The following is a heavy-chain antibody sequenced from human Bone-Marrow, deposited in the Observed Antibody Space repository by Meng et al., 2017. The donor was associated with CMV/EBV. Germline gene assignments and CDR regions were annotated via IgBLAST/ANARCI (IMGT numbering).Heavy chain of an antibody. CDR1: GFTFSKYW. CDR3: ARMEASFYYYAMDV. V-gene: IGHV3-7*01. Sequence: GSLRLSCAASGFTFSKYWMSWVRQAPGKGLEWVANIKQDGSEKYYVDSVKGRFTISRDNAKNSLYLQMNSLRAEDTAVYYCARMEASFYYYAMDVWGQGTTVTVSS. J-gene: IGHJ6*02. D-gene: IGHD2-15*01. CDR2: IKQDGSEK.